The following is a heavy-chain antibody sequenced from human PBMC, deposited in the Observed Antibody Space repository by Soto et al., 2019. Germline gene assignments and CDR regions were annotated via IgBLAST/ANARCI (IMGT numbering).Heavy chain of an antibody. CDR1: GGTFSSYA. V-gene: IGHV1-69*13. J-gene: IGHJ4*02. Sequence: SVKVSCKASGGTFSSYAISWVRQAPGQGLEWMGGIIPIFGTANYAQKFQGRVTITADESTSTAYMELSSLRSEDTAVYYCARGGLIQLWPPSDYWAQGTPVTVS. CDR2: IIPIFGTA. D-gene: IGHD5-18*01. CDR3: ARGGLIQLWPPSDY.